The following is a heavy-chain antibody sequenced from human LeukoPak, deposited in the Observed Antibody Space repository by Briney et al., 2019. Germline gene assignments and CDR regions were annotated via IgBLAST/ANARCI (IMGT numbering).Heavy chain of an antibody. CDR3: ARFRCGGDCHSDL. Sequence: GESLKISCRGSGYTFVDYWSGWVRQLPGKGLEWIGFIYPSDSDTRYSPSFQVQVTISADATMNTAFLQWSSLKVSDTAIYYCARFRCGGDCHSDLWGQGTLVTAAS. V-gene: IGHV5-51*01. CDR2: IYPSDSDT. CDR1: GYTFVDYW. J-gene: IGHJ5*02. D-gene: IGHD2-21*02.